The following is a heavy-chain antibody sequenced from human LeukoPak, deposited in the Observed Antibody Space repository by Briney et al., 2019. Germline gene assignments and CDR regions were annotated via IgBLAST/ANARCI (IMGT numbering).Heavy chain of an antibody. J-gene: IGHJ5*02. D-gene: IGHD2-15*01. CDR3: ARDYQSPGRGLCSGGSCYATRILGVWFDP. Sequence: SETLSLTCTVSGGSISSYYWSWIRQPAGKGLEWIGRIYTSGSTNYNPSLKSRVTMSVDTSKNQFSLKLSSVTAADTAVYYCARDYQSPGRGLCSGGSCYATRILGVWFDPWGQGTLVTVSS. V-gene: IGHV4-4*07. CDR2: IYTSGST. CDR1: GGSISSYY.